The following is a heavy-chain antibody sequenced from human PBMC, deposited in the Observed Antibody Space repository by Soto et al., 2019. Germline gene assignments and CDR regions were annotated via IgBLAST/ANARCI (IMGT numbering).Heavy chain of an antibody. Sequence: SETLSLTCGVSGDSISSTNWWQWVRQPPGKGLEWIGEIHHSGTTNYNPSLKSRVAISVDKSNNQFSLKLNSVTAADTAVYYCARVRQYCSATSCYLDPWGQGTLVTVSS. CDR1: GDSISSTNW. V-gene: IGHV4-4*02. CDR3: ARVRQYCSATSCYLDP. D-gene: IGHD2-2*01. CDR2: IHHSGTT. J-gene: IGHJ5*02.